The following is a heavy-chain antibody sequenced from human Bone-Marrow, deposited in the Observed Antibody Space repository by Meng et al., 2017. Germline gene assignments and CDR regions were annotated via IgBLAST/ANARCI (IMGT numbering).Heavy chain of an antibody. CDR3: ARDAGRAAGPR. CDR1: GYTFTGYY. J-gene: IGHJ4*02. CDR2: IDCNNGGA. D-gene: IGHD6-13*01. Sequence: QVQLGQSGAEVKPLGAAGRVSCKAFGYTFTGYYIHWVRQAPGQGLEWLGRIDCNNGGAIYAQKFQDRVTMTRDTSITTAYMDLSRLTSDDTAVYYCARDAGRAAGPRWGQGTLVTVSS. V-gene: IGHV1-2*06.